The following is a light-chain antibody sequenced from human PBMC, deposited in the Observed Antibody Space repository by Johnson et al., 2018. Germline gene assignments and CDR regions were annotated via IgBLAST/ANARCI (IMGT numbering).Light chain of an antibody. CDR1: SSNIGNNY. CDR3: GTWDSSRSAGNV. CDR2: EHN. Sequence: QSVLTQPPSVSAAPGQKVTISCSGSSSNIGNNYVSWYQQLTGTAPKLLIYEHNKRPSGIPDRFSGSKSGTSATQALTGLQTRDEAEYYCGTWDSSRSAGNVCGTGTKVTVL. V-gene: IGLV1-51*02. J-gene: IGLJ1*01.